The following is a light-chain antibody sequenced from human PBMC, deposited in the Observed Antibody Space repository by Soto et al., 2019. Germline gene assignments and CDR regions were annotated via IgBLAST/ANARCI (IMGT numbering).Light chain of an antibody. V-gene: IGLV2-14*01. Sequence: QSVLTQPASVSGSPGQSITISCTGTSSDVGAYDYVSWYQQYPGKTPKVMISEVSNRPSGVSSRFSGSKSGNTASLTISGLQAEDDADYYCSSYTSSSTYVFGTGTKVTVL. J-gene: IGLJ1*01. CDR1: SSDVGAYDY. CDR3: SSYTSSSTYV. CDR2: EVS.